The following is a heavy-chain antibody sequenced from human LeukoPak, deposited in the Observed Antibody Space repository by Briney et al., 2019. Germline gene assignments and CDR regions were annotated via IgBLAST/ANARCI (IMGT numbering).Heavy chain of an antibody. CDR2: IYYSGST. CDR1: GGSISSYY. CDR3: ASAGGYSYGSFDY. Sequence: PSETLSLTCTVSGGSISSYYWSWIRQPPGKGLEWIGYIYYSGSTNYNPSLKSRVTISVDTSKNRFSLKLSSVTAADTAVYYCASAGGYSYGSFDYWGQGTLVTVSS. J-gene: IGHJ4*02. V-gene: IGHV4-59*01. D-gene: IGHD5-18*01.